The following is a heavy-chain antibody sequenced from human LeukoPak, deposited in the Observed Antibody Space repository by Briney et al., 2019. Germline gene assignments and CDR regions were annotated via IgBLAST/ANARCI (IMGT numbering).Heavy chain of an antibody. V-gene: IGHV4-59*01. D-gene: IGHD3-10*01. Sequence: SETLSLTCTVSGDSISSNYWSLIRQPPGKGLEWIGYISYSGSTNYNPSLKSRVTISVDTSKNQFSLRLSSVTAADTAVYYCARAGGNWFDPWGQGTLVTVSS. J-gene: IGHJ5*02. CDR2: ISYSGST. CDR3: ARAGGNWFDP. CDR1: GDSISSNY.